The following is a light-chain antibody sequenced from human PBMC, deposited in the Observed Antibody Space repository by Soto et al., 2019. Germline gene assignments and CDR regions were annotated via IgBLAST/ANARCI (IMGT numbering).Light chain of an antibody. CDR3: QHRSDFPLT. Sequence: EIVLTQSPGTLSLSPGDRATLSCRASQSVSSYLAWYQQKPGQAPRLLIYDASNIATGIPARFSGSGSGTDFTRTISSLEPEDFAVYYCQHRSDFPLTFGGGTKVEI. V-gene: IGKV3-11*01. CDR2: DAS. CDR1: QSVSSY. J-gene: IGKJ4*01.